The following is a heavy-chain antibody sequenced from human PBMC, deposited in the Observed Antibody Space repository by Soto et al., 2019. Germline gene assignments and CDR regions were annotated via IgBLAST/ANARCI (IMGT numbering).Heavy chain of an antibody. J-gene: IGHJ6*02. CDR2: IIPTFGTA. V-gene: IGHV1-69*06. CDR3: ARDQFKGYCSSTSCLTPGYYYGMDV. Sequence: GPSVKVSCKASGGTFSSYAISWVRQAPGQGLEWMGGIIPTFGTANYAQKFQGRVTITADKSTSTAYMELSSLRSEDTAVYYCARDQFKGYCSSTSCLTPGYYYGMDVWGQGTTVTVSS. D-gene: IGHD2-2*01. CDR1: GGTFSSYA.